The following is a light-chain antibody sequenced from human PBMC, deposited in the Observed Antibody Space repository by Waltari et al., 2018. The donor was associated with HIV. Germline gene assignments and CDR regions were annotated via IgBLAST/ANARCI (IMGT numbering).Light chain of an antibody. CDR3: QQFYRPPYT. V-gene: IGKV3-20*01. CDR2: GES. CDR1: QSVSSGY. Sequence: TVLTQSPGTLSLSPGERATLSCRASQSVSSGYLAWYQQNPGQAPRLFIFGESSRATGVPDRFSGSGSGTDFTLTIDRLEPEDFAVYYCQQFYRPPYTFGQGTKLEIK. J-gene: IGKJ2*01.